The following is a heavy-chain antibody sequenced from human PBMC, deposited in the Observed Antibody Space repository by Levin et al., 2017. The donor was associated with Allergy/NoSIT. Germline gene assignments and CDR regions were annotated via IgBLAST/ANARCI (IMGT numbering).Heavy chain of an antibody. CDR3: IRDGGRCDSWGDDFEF. V-gene: IGHV3-74*01. CDR2: ISDHANRI. J-gene: IGHJ4*02. CDR1: GFTFSDYW. D-gene: IGHD3-16*01. Sequence: PGGSLRLSCIASGFTFSDYWMHWVRQAPGKGLVWVARISDHANRIDYADSVKGRFTISRDDAKGTVYLQMNSLTVDDTAVYYCIRDGGRCDSWGDDFEFWGQGALVTVSS.